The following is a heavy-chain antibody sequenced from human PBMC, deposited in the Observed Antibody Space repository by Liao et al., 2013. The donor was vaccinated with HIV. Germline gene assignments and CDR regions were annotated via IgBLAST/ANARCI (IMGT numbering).Heavy chain of an antibody. D-gene: IGHD5-12*01. CDR2: IYYSGST. V-gene: IGHV4-39*07. J-gene: IGHJ3*02. CDR1: GGSISSSSYY. CDR3: ARCRGYADAFDI. Sequence: QLQLQESGPGLVKPSETLSLTCTVSGGSISSSSYYWGWIRQPPGKGLEWIGSIYYSGSTYYNPSLKSRVTISVDTSKNQFSLKLNSVTAADTAVYYCARCRGYADAFDIWGQGDNGXRLF.